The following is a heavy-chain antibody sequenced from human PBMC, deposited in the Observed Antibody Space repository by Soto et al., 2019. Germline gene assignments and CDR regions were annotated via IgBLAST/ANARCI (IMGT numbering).Heavy chain of an antibody. D-gene: IGHD5-18*01. CDR1: GGSISSGDYY. CDR3: AIYTAMEPTFDY. Sequence: QVQLQESGPGLVKPSQTLSLTCTVSGGSISSGDYYWSWIRQPPGKGLEWIGYIYYSGSTYYNPSLKSRVTISVDTAKNQFSLKLNSVTAADTAVYYCAIYTAMEPTFDYWGQGTLVTVSS. V-gene: IGHV4-30-4*01. CDR2: IYYSGST. J-gene: IGHJ4*02.